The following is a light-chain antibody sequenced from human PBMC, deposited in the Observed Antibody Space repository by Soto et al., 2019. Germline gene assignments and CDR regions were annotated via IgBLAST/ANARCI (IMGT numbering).Light chain of an antibody. CDR2: TAS. J-gene: IGKJ2*01. Sequence: DIQMTQSPSSLSASVGDRVTITCRASQSVRSYVNWFQQKPGQAPDLLIYTASSLQSGVPSRFSGSGSGRDFTFTIDTLQPEDFVTYYCQQSGDLPYTFGQGTKLEIK. CDR1: QSVRSY. CDR3: QQSGDLPYT. V-gene: IGKV1-39*01.